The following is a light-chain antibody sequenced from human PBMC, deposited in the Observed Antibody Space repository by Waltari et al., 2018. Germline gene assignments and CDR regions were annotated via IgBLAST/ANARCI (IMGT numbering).Light chain of an antibody. CDR3: TAHGPGSATI. CDR2: NVR. V-gene: IGLV2-14*03. J-gene: IGLJ1*01. Sequence: QSAVTQPVSVSGSPGQSITLSCAGSSSDIGAFNYVSWYQQHPGDAPNVIIYNVRERPSGVSNRFSGSKSGNTASLTISGLQTEDEADYYCTAHGPGSATIFGTGTRVSVL. CDR1: SSDIGAFNY.